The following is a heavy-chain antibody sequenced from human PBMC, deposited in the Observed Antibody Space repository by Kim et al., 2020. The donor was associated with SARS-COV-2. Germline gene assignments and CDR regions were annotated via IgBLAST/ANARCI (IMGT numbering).Heavy chain of an antibody. CDR1: GFTFGDYA. V-gene: IGHV3-49*04. J-gene: IGHJ6*02. CDR2: IRSKAYGGTT. D-gene: IGHD2-15*01. Sequence: GGSLRLSCTASGFTFGDYAMSWVRQAPGKGLEWVGFIRSKAYGGTTEYAASVKGRFTISRDDSKSIAYLQMNSLKTEDTAVYYCTRLVAATAYYYYGMDVWGQGTTVTVSS. CDR3: TRLVAATAYYYYGMDV.